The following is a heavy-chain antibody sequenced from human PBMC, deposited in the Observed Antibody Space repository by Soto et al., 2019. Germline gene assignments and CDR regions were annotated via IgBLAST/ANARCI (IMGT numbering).Heavy chain of an antibody. V-gene: IGHV4-59*01. D-gene: IGHD3-22*01. J-gene: IGHJ4*02. CDR1: GGSISGYY. CDR3: AREFYYDSSGIGFDS. Sequence: PSETLSLTCTVSGGSISGYYWSWIRQPPGKGLEWVGYIYYSGSTNYNPSLKSRVTISLDTSKSQFSLKLSSVTAADTAIYYCAREFYYDSSGIGFDSWGQGTLVTVSS. CDR2: IYYSGST.